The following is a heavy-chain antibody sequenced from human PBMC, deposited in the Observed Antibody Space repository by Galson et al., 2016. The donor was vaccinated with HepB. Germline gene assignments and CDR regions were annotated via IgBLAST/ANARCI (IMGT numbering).Heavy chain of an antibody. J-gene: IGHJ4*02. CDR2: IYYSGST. CDR1: GGSVNNDNYY. V-gene: IGHV4-61*01. D-gene: IGHD2-15*01. Sequence: ETLSLTCTVSGGSVNNDNYYWSWIRQPPGKGLEWIGYIYYSGSTNYIPSLKSRVTFSVDTSKNQFSLKLSSVTAADTAVYYCARFCSGNTCPDFWGQGTLVTVSS. CDR3: ARFCSGNTCPDF.